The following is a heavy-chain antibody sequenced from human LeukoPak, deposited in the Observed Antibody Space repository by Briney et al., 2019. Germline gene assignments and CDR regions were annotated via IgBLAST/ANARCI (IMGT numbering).Heavy chain of an antibody. D-gene: IGHD3-10*01. CDR3: ASRPFHYGFRTHFDS. CDR1: GGSFSAYY. V-gene: IGHV4-34*01. Sequence: SETLSLTCAVYGGSFSAYYWNWIRQSPGKGLEWIGEINHSGSTKYNPSLKSRVSISVDKPRNQFSLRLNSVTAADAAVYYCASRPFHYGFRTHFDSWGQGTLVTVSS. J-gene: IGHJ4*02. CDR2: INHSGST.